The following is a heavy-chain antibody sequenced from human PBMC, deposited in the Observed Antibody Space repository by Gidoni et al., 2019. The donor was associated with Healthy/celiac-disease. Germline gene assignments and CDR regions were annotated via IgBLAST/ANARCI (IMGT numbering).Heavy chain of an antibody. V-gene: IGHV4-39*01. CDR1: GGSISSSSYY. CDR3: ARQRSYGSNYFDY. D-gene: IGHD5-18*01. J-gene: IGHJ4*02. Sequence: QLQLQESGPGLVKPSETLSLTCTVSGGSISSSSYYWGWIRQPPGKGLEWIGSIYYSGSTYYNPSLKSRVTISVDTSKNQFSLKLSSVTAADTAVYYCARQRSYGSNYFDYWGQGTLVTVSS. CDR2: IYYSGST.